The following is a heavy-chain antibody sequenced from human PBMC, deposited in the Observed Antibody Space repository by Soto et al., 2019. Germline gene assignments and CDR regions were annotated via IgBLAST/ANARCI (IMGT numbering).Heavy chain of an antibody. CDR1: GGSVSSGSYY. J-gene: IGHJ4*02. Sequence: PSETLSLTCTVSGGSVSSGSYYWSWIRQPPGKGLEWIGYIYYSGSTNYNPSLKSRVTISVDTSKNQFSLKLSSVTAADTAVYYCARDGSFGVGHFDYWGQGTLVTVSS. V-gene: IGHV4-61*01. CDR2: IYYSGST. CDR3: ARDGSFGVGHFDY. D-gene: IGHD3-3*01.